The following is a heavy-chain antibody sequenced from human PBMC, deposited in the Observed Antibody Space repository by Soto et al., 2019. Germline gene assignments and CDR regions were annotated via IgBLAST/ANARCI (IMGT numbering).Heavy chain of an antibody. J-gene: IGHJ6*02. CDR3: VKETGIPIYYDGMDV. D-gene: IGHD7-27*01. CDR2: ISYDGSNK. Sequence: GGSLRLSCAASGFTFSSYGMHWVRQAPGKGLEWVAVISYDGSNKYYADSVKGRFTISRDNSKNTLYLQMNSLRAEDTAVYYCVKETGIPIYYDGMDVWGQGTTVTVSS. CDR1: GFTFSSYG. V-gene: IGHV3-30*18.